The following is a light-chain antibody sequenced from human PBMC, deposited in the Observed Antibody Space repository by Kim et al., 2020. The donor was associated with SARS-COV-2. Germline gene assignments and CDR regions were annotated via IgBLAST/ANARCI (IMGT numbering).Light chain of an antibody. CDR1: QSVSNDF. Sequence: SLSPGERATLSCRASQSVSNDFLAWYQQKPGRAPRLLIYDASGRATGIPDRFSGGGSGTDFTLTVSRLEPEDIAVYYCQQYGSSKTFGQGTKLEI. J-gene: IGKJ2*01. CDR2: DAS. CDR3: QQYGSSKT. V-gene: IGKV3-20*01.